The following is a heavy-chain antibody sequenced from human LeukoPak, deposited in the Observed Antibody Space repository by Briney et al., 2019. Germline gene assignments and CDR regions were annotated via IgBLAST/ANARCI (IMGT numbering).Heavy chain of an antibody. Sequence: PSETLSLTCSVSDGSINSYYWNWIRRPPGKGLEWIGYIYYNGNTNYSPSLKSRVTMSVDTSKNLFSLKVSSVTAADTAVYYCARGGWYYFYWGQGTLVTVSS. J-gene: IGHJ4*02. D-gene: IGHD6-19*01. CDR3: ARGGWYYFY. CDR2: IYYNGNT. V-gene: IGHV4-59*01. CDR1: DGSINSYY.